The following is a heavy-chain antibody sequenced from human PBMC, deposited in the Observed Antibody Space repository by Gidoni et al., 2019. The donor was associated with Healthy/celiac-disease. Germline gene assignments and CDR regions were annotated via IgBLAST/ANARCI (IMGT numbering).Heavy chain of an antibody. Sequence: EVQLVESGGGLVKPGGSLRLSCAASGFTFRSYSMNWVRQAPGKGLEWVSSISSSSSYIYYADSVKGRFTISRDNAKNSLYLQMNSLRAEDTAVYYCARDGGSESEWLLVYWGQGTLVTVSS. V-gene: IGHV3-21*01. CDR2: ISSSSSYI. CDR1: GFTFRSYS. CDR3: ARDGGSESEWLLVY. D-gene: IGHD3-3*01. J-gene: IGHJ4*02.